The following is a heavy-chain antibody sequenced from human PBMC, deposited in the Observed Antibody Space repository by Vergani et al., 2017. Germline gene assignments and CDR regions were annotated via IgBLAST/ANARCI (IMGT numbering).Heavy chain of an antibody. Sequence: QVQLVQSGAEVKKPGASVKVSCKASGYTFTSYGISWVRQAPGQGLEWMGWISAYNGNTNYAQKLQGRVTMTTDTSTSTAYMELRGLRSDDTAVYYCARDRPTADIVVVSYAFDIWGQGTMVTVSS. CDR1: GYTFTSYG. V-gene: IGHV1-18*04. CDR3: ARDRPTADIVVVSYAFDI. CDR2: ISAYNGNT. J-gene: IGHJ3*02. D-gene: IGHD2-2*01.